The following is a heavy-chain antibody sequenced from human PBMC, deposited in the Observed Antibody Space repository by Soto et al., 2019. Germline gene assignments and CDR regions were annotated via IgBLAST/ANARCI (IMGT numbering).Heavy chain of an antibody. CDR1: GYTFTSYD. CDR3: ARGGTTDYNCSGGSCDSFWAFDI. V-gene: IGHV1-8*01. Sequence: QVQLVQSGAEVKKPGASVKVSCKASGYTFTSYDINWVRQATGQGLEWMGWMNPNIGNTGYAQKFQGRVTMTRNPSISTAYMELSSLRSEDTAVYYCARGGTTDYNCSGGSCDSFWAFDIWGQGTMVTVSS. D-gene: IGHD2-15*01. J-gene: IGHJ3*02. CDR2: MNPNIGNT.